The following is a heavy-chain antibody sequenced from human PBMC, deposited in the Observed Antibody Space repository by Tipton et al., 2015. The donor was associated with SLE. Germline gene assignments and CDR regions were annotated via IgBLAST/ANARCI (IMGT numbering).Heavy chain of an antibody. D-gene: IGHD6-6*01. CDR2: IYYSGST. CDR1: GGSISSYY. V-gene: IGHV4-59*01. J-gene: IGHJ4*02. Sequence: TLSLTCTVSGGSISSYYWSWIRQPPGKGLEWIGYIYYSGSTNYNPPLKSRVTISVDTSKNQFSLKLSSVTAADTAVYYCAREERRGAARAIDYWGQGTLVTVSS. CDR3: AREERRGAARAIDY.